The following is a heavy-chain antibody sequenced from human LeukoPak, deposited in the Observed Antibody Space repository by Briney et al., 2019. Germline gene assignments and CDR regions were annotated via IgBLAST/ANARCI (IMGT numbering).Heavy chain of an antibody. D-gene: IGHD2-2*01. CDR1: GGSISSGAYY. V-gene: IGHV4-30-4*01. CDR3: ARGMLDCSSTSCDGLVY. CDR2: IYYSGST. Sequence: SETLSLACTVSGGSISSGAYYWSWIRQPPGKGLEWIGYIYYSGSTYYNPSLKSRVTISLDTSKNQFSLKLSSVTAADTAVYYCARGMLDCSSTSCDGLVYWGQGTLVTVSS. J-gene: IGHJ4*02.